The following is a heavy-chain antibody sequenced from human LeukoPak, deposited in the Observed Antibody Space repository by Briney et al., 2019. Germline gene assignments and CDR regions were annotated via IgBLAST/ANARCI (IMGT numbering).Heavy chain of an antibody. D-gene: IGHD1-26*01. J-gene: IGHJ6*02. CDR3: ARVGVGATVYYYGMDV. CDR1: GGSFSGYY. CDR2: INHSGST. Sequence: SETLSLTCAVYGGSFSGYYWSWIRQPPGKGLEWIGEINHSGSTNYNPSLKSRVTISVDTSKNQSSLKLSSVTAADTAVYYCARVGVGATVYYYGMDVWGQGTTVTVSS. V-gene: IGHV4-34*01.